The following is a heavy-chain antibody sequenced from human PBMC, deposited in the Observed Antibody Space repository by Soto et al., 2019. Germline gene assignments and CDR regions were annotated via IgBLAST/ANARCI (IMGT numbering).Heavy chain of an antibody. Sequence: QVQLVESGGGVVQPGRSLRLSCAASGFTFSSYGMHWVRQAPGKGLEWVAVISYDGSNKYYADSVKGRFTISRDNSKNTLYLQMNSLRAEDTAVYYCAKKGGSYLKEYYFDYWGQGTLVTVSS. J-gene: IGHJ4*02. V-gene: IGHV3-30*18. CDR1: GFTFSSYG. D-gene: IGHD1-26*01. CDR3: AKKGGSYLKEYYFDY. CDR2: ISYDGSNK.